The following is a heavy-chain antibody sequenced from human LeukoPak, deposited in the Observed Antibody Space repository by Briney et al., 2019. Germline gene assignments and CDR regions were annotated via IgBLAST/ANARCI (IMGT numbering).Heavy chain of an antibody. CDR3: ARERLGYCSSTSCSLYYYYYMDV. CDR2: IYYSGDT. CDR1: GDSISPYY. V-gene: IGHV4-59*12. Sequence: PSETLSLTCTVSGDSISPYYWNWIRQPPGKGLEWIGYIYYSGDTNYNPSLKSRVTMSVDTSKNQFSLKLSSVTAADTAVYYYARERLGYCSSTSCSLYYYYYMDVWGKGTTVTVSS. D-gene: IGHD2-2*01. J-gene: IGHJ6*03.